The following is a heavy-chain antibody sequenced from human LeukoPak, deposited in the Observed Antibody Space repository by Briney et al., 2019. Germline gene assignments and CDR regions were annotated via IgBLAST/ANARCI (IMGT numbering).Heavy chain of an antibody. CDR3: ARDQGSFDY. Sequence: GGSLRLSCAASGFTFTSYWMHWIRQAPGKGLVWVSRIHSDGIGTSYADSVRGRFTISRDNAKNTVYLQMNSLRAEDTAVYYCARDQGSFDYWGQGTLVTVSS. J-gene: IGHJ4*02. V-gene: IGHV3-74*01. CDR2: IHSDGIGT. CDR1: GFTFTSYW.